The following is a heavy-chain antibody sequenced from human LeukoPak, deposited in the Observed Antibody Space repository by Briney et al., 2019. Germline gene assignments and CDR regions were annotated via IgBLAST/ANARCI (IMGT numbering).Heavy chain of an antibody. J-gene: IGHJ4*02. Sequence: SETLSLTCTVSGGSISSYYWSWIRQHPGKGLEWIGYIYYSGSTNYNPSLKSRVTISVDTSKNQFSLKLSSVTAADTAVYYCASGLVGATTLGYWGQGTLVTVSS. CDR1: GGSISSYY. CDR3: ASGLVGATTLGY. D-gene: IGHD1-26*01. CDR2: IYYSGST. V-gene: IGHV4-59*01.